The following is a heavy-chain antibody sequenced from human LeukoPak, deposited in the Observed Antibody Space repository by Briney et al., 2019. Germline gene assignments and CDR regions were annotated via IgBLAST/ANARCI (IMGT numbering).Heavy chain of an antibody. CDR3: ARALRRRHYGSGSYYMVYYGMDV. CDR2: ISSSSSYI. V-gene: IGHV3-21*01. CDR1: GFTFSSYS. Sequence: GGALRLSCAASGFTFSSYSMNWVGQAPGKGLEWVSSISSSSSYIYYADSVKGRFTISRDNAKNSLYLQMNSLRAEDTAVYYCARALRRRHYGSGSYYMVYYGMDVWGQGTTVTVSS. D-gene: IGHD3-10*01. J-gene: IGHJ6*02.